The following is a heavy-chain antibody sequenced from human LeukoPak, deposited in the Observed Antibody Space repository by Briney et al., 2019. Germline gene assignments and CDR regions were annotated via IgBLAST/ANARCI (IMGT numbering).Heavy chain of an antibody. D-gene: IGHD1-26*01. J-gene: IGHJ4*02. Sequence: SETLSLTCTVSGGSISSYYWSWIRQPPGKGLEWIGDIYYSGSTSYNPSLKSRATISVDTSKNQFSLRLSSVTAADTAVYYSARLASGSYGPLTPFDYWGQGTLVTVSS. V-gene: IGHV4-59*08. CDR2: IYYSGST. CDR1: GGSISSYY. CDR3: ARLASGSYGPLTPFDY.